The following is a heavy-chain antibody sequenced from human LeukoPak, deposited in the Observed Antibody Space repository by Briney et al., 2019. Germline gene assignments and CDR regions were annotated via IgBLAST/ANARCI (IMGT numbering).Heavy chain of an antibody. CDR1: GYSISSGYY. Sequence: SETLSLTCTVSGYSISSGYYWGWIRQPPGKGLEWIGSIYHSGSTYYNPSLKSRVTISVDTSKNQFSLKLSSVTAADTAVYYCARDPRWGYYDSSGYSLDYWGQGTLVTVSS. CDR2: IYHSGST. V-gene: IGHV4-38-2*02. CDR3: ARDPRWGYYDSSGYSLDY. D-gene: IGHD3-22*01. J-gene: IGHJ4*02.